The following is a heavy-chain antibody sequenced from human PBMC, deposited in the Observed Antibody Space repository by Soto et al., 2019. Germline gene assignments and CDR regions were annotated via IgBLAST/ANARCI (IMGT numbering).Heavy chain of an antibody. Sequence: ASVKVSCKASGCSFSNFGIGWVRQAPGQGLEWMGGIVPVFGRQNYAQRFRGRLTITVDESTSTGYMELISLRSDDTAVYYCASEGSGYNFWGQGTQVIVSS. CDR3: ASEGSGYNF. CDR2: IVPVFGRQ. D-gene: IGHD5-12*01. V-gene: IGHV1-69*13. J-gene: IGHJ4*02. CDR1: GCSFSNFG.